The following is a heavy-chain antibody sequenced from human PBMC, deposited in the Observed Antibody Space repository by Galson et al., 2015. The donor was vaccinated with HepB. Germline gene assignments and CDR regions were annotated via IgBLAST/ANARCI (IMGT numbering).Heavy chain of an antibody. D-gene: IGHD3-3*01. Sequence: SLRLSCAGSGFTFSSYSMNWVRQAPGKGLEWVSSISSSSTYIYYADSAKGQFTISRDNAKNSLYLQMNSLRAEDTAVYYCARDWQYYDFWSGYYPNWFDPWGQGTLVTVSS. CDR2: ISSSSTYI. V-gene: IGHV3-21*01. CDR3: ARDWQYYDFWSGYYPNWFDP. J-gene: IGHJ5*02. CDR1: GFTFSSYS.